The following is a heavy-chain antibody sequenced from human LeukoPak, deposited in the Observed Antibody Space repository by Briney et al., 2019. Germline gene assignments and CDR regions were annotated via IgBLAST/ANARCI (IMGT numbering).Heavy chain of an antibody. CDR1: GGSFSGYY. J-gene: IGHJ4*02. CDR3: ARFEDNGDYFDH. CDR2: INHSGST. D-gene: IGHD4-17*01. Sequence: KPSETLSLTCAVYGGSFSGYYWSWIRQPPGKGLEWIGEINHSGSTNYNPSLKSRVTISVDTSKNQFSLKLSSVTAADTAVYYCARFEDNGDYFDHWGQGALVAVSS. V-gene: IGHV4-34*01.